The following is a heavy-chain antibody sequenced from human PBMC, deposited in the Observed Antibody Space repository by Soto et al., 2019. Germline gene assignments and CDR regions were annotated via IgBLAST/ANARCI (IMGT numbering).Heavy chain of an antibody. CDR1: GYTFTSYG. Sequence: QVQLVQSGAEVKNSGASVKVSCKASGYTFTSYGFSWVRQAPGQGLEWMGWISASNGNTNYAQKLQGRVTMTTDTSTGTAYMELRSLRSDDTATYYCARVPPRDSDYWGQGTLVTVSS. CDR2: ISASNGNT. V-gene: IGHV1-18*01. CDR3: ARVPPRDSDY. J-gene: IGHJ4*02.